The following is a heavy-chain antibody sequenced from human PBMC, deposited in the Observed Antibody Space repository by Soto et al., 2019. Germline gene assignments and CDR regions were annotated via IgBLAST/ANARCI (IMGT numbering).Heavy chain of an antibody. CDR2: ISYSGST. CDR1: GGPFYTINW. D-gene: IGHD1-1*01. Sequence: SETLSLTCAVSGGPFYTINWWSWVRQSPGKGLEWIGEISYSGSTNYNPSLKSRVTMSVDKSKNTFSLKLNSLTAADTAVYYCARIRRTGDYYYFGMDVWGQGATVNVSS. CDR3: ARIRRTGDYYYFGMDV. V-gene: IGHV4-4*02. J-gene: IGHJ6*02.